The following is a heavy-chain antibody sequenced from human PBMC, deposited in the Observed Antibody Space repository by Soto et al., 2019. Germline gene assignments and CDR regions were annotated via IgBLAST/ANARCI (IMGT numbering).Heavy chain of an antibody. CDR3: ARHGFYGDYSSNYFDP. CDR1: GYSFTNYW. CDR2: IYPSDSTT. J-gene: IGHJ5*02. Sequence: GESLKISCNGSGYSFTNYWIAWVRQMPGKGLEYMGIIYPSDSTTRYSPSFQGQVTISADKSISTAYLQWNSLKASDTAIYYCARHGFYGDYSSNYFDPWGQGTLVTVSS. D-gene: IGHD4-17*01. V-gene: IGHV5-51*01.